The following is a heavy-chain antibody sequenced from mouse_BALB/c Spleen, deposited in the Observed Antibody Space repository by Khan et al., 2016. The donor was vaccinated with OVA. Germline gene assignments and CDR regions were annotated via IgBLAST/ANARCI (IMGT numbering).Heavy chain of an antibody. CDR2: IRYSGNT. Sequence: QLEESGPGLVKPSQSLSLTCTATGYSIASDHAWNWIRQFPGNKLEWMGFIRYSGNTNYNPSLKSRISITRDTSKNQFFLQLNSVTSEDTATYYCARVYGGDFDYWGQGTTLTVSS. CDR3: ARVYGGDFDY. V-gene: IGHV3-2*02. J-gene: IGHJ2*01. CDR1: GYSIASDHA. D-gene: IGHD1-1*01.